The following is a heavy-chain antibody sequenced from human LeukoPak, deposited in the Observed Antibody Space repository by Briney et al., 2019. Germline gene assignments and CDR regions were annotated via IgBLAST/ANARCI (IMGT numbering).Heavy chain of an antibody. V-gene: IGHV4-39*01. Sequence: SETLSLTCTVSGGSISSSSYYWGWIRQPPGEGLEWIGSIYYSGSTYYNPSLKSRVTISVDTSKNQFSLKLSSVTAADTAVYYCARPGPQYYDSSGYYQNWGQGTLVTVSS. CDR3: ARPGPQYYDSSGYYQN. CDR2: IYYSGST. CDR1: GGSISSSSYY. J-gene: IGHJ4*02. D-gene: IGHD3-22*01.